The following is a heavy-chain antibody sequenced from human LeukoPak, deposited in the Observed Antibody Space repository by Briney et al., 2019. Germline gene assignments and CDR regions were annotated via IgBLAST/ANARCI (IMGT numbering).Heavy chain of an antibody. J-gene: IGHJ4*02. Sequence: ASVKVSCKASGYTFTSYGISWVRQAAGQGLEWMGLISAYNGNTNYAQKLQGRVTTNTDTSTSTAYMELRSLRSDDTAVYYCARGSWDWGLPDFDYWGQGTLVTVSP. CDR2: ISAYNGNT. V-gene: IGHV1-18*01. D-gene: IGHD3/OR15-3a*01. CDR3: ARGSWDWGLPDFDY. CDR1: GYTFTSYG.